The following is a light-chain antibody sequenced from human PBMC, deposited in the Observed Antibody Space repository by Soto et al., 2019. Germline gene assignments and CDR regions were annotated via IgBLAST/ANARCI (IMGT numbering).Light chain of an antibody. CDR2: EVS. V-gene: IGLV2-8*01. Sequence: QSALTQPASVSGSPGQSITISCTGTSSDVGGYNYVSWYQQHPGKAPKLMIYEVSKRPSGVPDRFSGSKSGNTASLTVSGLQPEDEADYYCNSYAGSNNWVFGGGTKLTVL. CDR1: SSDVGGYNY. J-gene: IGLJ3*02. CDR3: NSYAGSNNWV.